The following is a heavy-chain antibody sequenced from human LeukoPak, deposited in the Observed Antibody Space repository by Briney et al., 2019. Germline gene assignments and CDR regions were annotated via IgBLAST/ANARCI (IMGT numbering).Heavy chain of an antibody. CDR1: GGSISSSSYC. J-gene: IGHJ5*02. CDR2: IYYSGST. V-gene: IGHV4-39*01. CDR3: ALLWFGESNWFDP. Sequence: PSETLSPTCTVSGGSISSSSYCWGWIRQPPGKGLEWIGSIYYSGSTYYNPSLKSRVTISVDTSKSQFSLKLRSVTAADTAVYYCALLWFGESNWFDPWGQGTLVTVSS. D-gene: IGHD3-10*01.